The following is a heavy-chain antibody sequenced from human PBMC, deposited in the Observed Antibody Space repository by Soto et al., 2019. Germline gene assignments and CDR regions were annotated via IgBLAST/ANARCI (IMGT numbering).Heavy chain of an antibody. J-gene: IGHJ6*02. Sequence: HWVRQAPGKGLVWVSRINSDGSSTSYADSVKGRFTISRDNAKNTLYLQMNSLRAEDTAVYYCARDLLYGSGSYYYYYGMDVWGQGTTVTVSS. D-gene: IGHD3-10*01. CDR3: ARDLLYGSGSYYYYYGMDV. V-gene: IGHV3-74*01. CDR2: INSDGSST.